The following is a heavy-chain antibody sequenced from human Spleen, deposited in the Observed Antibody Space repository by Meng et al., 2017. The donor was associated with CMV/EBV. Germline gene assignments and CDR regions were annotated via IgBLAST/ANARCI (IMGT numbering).Heavy chain of an antibody. CDR2: ISGSGGST. J-gene: IGHJ6*02. D-gene: IGHD3-10*01. V-gene: IGHV3-23*01. CDR1: GFTVRSHA. CDR3: AKNIDVGFGEYSPTTYYGMDV. Sequence: VGSLRLSCASSGFTVRSHAMNWVRLAPGKGLEWVSAISGSGGSTYYADSVKGRFTISRDNSKNTLYLQMNSLRAEDTAVYYCAKNIDVGFGEYSPTTYYGMDVWGQGTTVTVSS.